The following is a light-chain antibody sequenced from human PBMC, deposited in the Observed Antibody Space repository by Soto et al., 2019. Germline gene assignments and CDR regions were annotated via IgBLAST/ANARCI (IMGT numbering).Light chain of an antibody. CDR2: DVS. Sequence: QSALTQSASVSGSPGQSITISCTGTSSDVGGYNYVSWYQQYPAKAPKLLIYDVSSRPSGVSNRFSGSKSGNTASLTISGLQAEDEADYYCSSYTRSSTPWVFGGGTKLTVL. V-gene: IGLV2-14*01. J-gene: IGLJ3*02. CDR3: SSYTRSSTPWV. CDR1: SSDVGGYNY.